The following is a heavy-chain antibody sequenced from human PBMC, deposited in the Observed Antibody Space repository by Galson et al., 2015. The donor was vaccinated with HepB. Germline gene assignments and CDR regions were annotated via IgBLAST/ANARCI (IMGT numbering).Heavy chain of an antibody. CDR2: ISGRGGGT. V-gene: IGHV3-23*01. Sequence: SLRLSCAASGFTFSNFGMSWVRQAPGKGLEWVSTISGRGGGTYFADSVKGRFTITRDNSKNTLYLQMNSLRAEDTAVYYRAKITGSLYPFTSWGPGTLVTVSS. J-gene: IGHJ4*02. D-gene: IGHD3-16*02. CDR1: GFTFSNFG. CDR3: AKITGSLYPFTS.